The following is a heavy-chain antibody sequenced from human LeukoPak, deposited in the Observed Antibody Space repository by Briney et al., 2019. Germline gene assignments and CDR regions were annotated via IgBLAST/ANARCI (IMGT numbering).Heavy chain of an antibody. J-gene: IGHJ3*02. CDR3: ASAVFYERSTYTSDAFDI. D-gene: IGHD3-22*01. V-gene: IGHV4-31*03. CDR2: IYHSGST. CDR1: GGAIHSGRHY. Sequence: SETLSLTCSVSGGAIHSGRHYWSWIRQHPGKGLEWIGFIYHSGSTYYNPSLRSRLTMSIDASKNQFSLKLSSVTAADTAIYYCASAVFYERSTYTSDAFDIWGQGTMASVSS.